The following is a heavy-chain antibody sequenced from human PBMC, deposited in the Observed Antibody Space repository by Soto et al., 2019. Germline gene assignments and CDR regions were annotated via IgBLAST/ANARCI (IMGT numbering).Heavy chain of an antibody. Sequence: PGGSLRLSCAASGFTFSNYWFHWVRQAPGKGLVWVSRLNKDGSRTDYADSVKGRFTISRDNAKNSLYLQMNSLRDEDTAVYYCARDVSIAVAGTSYYGMDVWGQGTTVTVSS. CDR1: GFTFSNYW. CDR3: ARDVSIAVAGTSYYGMDV. J-gene: IGHJ6*02. CDR2: LNKDGSRT. V-gene: IGHV3-74*01. D-gene: IGHD6-19*01.